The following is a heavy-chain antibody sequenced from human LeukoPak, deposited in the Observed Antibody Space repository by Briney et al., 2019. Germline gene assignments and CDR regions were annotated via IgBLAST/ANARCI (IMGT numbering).Heavy chain of an antibody. CDR1: GYSFTNYW. Sequence: GESLKISCKGSGYSFTNYWIGWVRQMPGKGLEWMGSIYPGDSDTRYSPSFRGQVTISADKSINTAFLQWSSQKASDTAIYYCATVAGYAKNWFDPWGQGTLVTVSS. V-gene: IGHV5-51*01. J-gene: IGHJ5*02. D-gene: IGHD5-12*01. CDR3: ATVAGYAKNWFDP. CDR2: IYPGDSDT.